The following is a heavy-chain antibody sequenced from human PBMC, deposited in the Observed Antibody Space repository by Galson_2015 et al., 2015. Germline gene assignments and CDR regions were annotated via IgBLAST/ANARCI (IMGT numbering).Heavy chain of an antibody. CDR1: GDSVSSHSAA. CDR2: TCYRSKRYN. Sequence: CAISGDSVSSHSAAWNWIRQSPSRGREWLGRTCYRSKRYNVSAVSVKSRVTTNPDTSKNQFSLQLNSVTPEDAAVYYCARESRDLIWFGEYAETGLGFHVWVKGTTVTVSS. V-gene: IGHV6-1*01. CDR3: ARESRDLIWFGEYAETGLGFHV. D-gene: IGHD3-10*01. J-gene: IGHJ6*04.